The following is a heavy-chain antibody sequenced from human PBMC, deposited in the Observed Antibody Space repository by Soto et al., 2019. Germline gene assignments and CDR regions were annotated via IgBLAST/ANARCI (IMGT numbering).Heavy chain of an antibody. D-gene: IGHD3-10*01. CDR2: ISWDGGST. J-gene: IGHJ4*02. CDR3: AKGSGELLWSYYFDY. V-gene: IGHV3-43*01. Sequence: GGSLRLSCAASGFTFDDYTMHWVRQAPGKGLEWVSLISWDGGSTYYADSVKGRFTISRDNSKNSLYLQMNSLRTEDTALYYCAKGSGELLWSYYFDYWGQGTLVTVSS. CDR1: GFTFDDYT.